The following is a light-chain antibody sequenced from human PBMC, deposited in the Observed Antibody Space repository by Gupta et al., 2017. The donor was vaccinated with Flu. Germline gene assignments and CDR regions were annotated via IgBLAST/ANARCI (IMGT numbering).Light chain of an antibody. CDR2: SNS. V-gene: IGLV1-44*01. CDR1: SSNIGRNS. J-gene: IGLJ1*01. Sequence: QSVLTQPPSVSGPPGQRVTISCVGSSSNIGRNSASWYQQLPGTAPKLLIYSNSQRPSGVPDRFSGSKSGTSASLAISGLQSEDEGDYYCAAWDDSLKGVFGTGTRVIVL. CDR3: AAWDDSLKGV.